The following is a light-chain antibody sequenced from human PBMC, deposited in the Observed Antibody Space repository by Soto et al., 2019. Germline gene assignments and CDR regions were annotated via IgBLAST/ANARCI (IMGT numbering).Light chain of an antibody. CDR2: GAS. CDR3: QQYKNWPRT. J-gene: IGKJ1*01. CDR1: QSVSSN. Sequence: EIVMTQSPATLSVSPGERATLSCRASQSVSSNLAWYQQNPGQAPRLLIYGASTRATGIPGRFSGSGSGTEFTLTITSLQSEDFAVYYCQQYKNWPRTFGQGTKVEIK. V-gene: IGKV3-15*01.